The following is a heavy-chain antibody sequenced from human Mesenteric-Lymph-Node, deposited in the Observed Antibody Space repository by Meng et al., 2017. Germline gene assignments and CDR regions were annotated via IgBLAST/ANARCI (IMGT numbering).Heavy chain of an antibody. V-gene: IGHV4-30-4*01. Sequence: QVQLQESGPGLVKTSPTLSLTCTVSGGSISSVDYYWSWIRQPPGKGLEWIGYIYYSGSTYYNPSLKSRVTISVDTSKNQFYLKLSSVTAADTAVYYCARDTPSLNWYFDLWGRGTLVTVSS. J-gene: IGHJ2*01. CDR3: ARDTPSLNWYFDL. CDR1: GGSISSVDYY. CDR2: IYYSGST.